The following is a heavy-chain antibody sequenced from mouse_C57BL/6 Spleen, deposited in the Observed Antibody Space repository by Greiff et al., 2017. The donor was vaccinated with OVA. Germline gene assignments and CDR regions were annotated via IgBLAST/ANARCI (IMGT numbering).Heavy chain of an antibody. Sequence: QVQLQQSVAELEQPGASVKLSCKASGYTFTSYWMHWVKQRPGQGLEWIGYINPSSGYTKYNQKFKDKATLTADKSSSTAYRQLSSLTYEDSAVYYCARSDWDEGCWGDGTTRAVSS. CDR1: GYTFTSYW. D-gene: IGHD4-1*01. V-gene: IGHV1-7*01. CDR2: INPSSGYT. CDR3: ARSDWDEGC. J-gene: IGHJ2*01.